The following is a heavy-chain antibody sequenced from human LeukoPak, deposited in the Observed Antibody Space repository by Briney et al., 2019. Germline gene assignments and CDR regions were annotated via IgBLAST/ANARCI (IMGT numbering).Heavy chain of an antibody. CDR2: IIPIFGTA. J-gene: IGHJ6*04. V-gene: IGHV1-69*01. CDR3: ARDRIAAAGRGYYYYYGMDV. CDR1: GGTFSSYA. D-gene: IGHD6-13*01. Sequence: SVKVSCKASGGTFSSYAISWVRQAPGQGLEWMGGIIPIFGTANYAQKFHGRVTITADESTSTAYMELSSLRSEDTAVYYCARDRIAAAGRGYYYYYGMDVWGKGTTVTVSS.